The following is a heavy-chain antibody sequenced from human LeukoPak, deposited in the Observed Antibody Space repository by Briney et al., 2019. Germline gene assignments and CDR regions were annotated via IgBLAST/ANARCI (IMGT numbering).Heavy chain of an antibody. D-gene: IGHD1-26*01. V-gene: IGHV3-30*04. J-gene: IGHJ4*02. CDR3: AKDVLSGSAEDY. Sequence: GRSLRLSCAASGFTFSSYAMHWVRQAPGKGLEWVAVISYDGSNKYYADSVKGRFTISRDNSKNTLYLQMNSLRAEDTAVYYCAKDVLSGSAEDYWGQGTLVTVSS. CDR1: GFTFSSYA. CDR2: ISYDGSNK.